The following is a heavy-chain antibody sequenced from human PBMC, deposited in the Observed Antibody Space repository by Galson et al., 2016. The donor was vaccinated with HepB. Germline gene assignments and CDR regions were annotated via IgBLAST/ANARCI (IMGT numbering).Heavy chain of an antibody. J-gene: IGHJ4*02. CDR1: GFTFSTYG. V-gene: IGHV3-30*03. CDR2: ISKDGSNI. CDR3: ATDSGYSINWYPGY. Sequence: SLRLSCAASGFTFSTYGMHWVRQAPGKGLQWVAVISKDGSNIYYPDSVKGRFTISRDNSKNTLYLQINSLRAEDTAIYYCATDSGYSINWYPGYWGQGTLVTVSS. D-gene: IGHD6-13*01.